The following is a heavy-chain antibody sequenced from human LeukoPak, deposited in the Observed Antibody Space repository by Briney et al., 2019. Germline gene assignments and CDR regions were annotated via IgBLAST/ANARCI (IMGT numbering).Heavy chain of an antibody. CDR2: ISSSGNT. V-gene: IGHV3-23*01. CDR1: GFTFSRSA. J-gene: IGHJ4*02. D-gene: IGHD6-13*01. Sequence: GGSLRLSCAASGFTFSRSAMTWVRQTPGKGLDWVSSISSSGNTYYADSVKGRFTISRDNSKNMLYLQMNSLRAEDTAVYYCVKGRISEDGLDFWGQGTLVTV. CDR3: VKGRISEDGLDF.